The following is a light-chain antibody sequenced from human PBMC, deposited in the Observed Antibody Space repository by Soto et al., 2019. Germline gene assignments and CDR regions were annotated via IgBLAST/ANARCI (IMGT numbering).Light chain of an antibody. J-gene: IGLJ1*01. Sequence: QSVLTQPRSVSGSPGQSVTISCTGTSSDVGGYDYVSWYQQHPGKAPRLMIHDVHKRPSGVPDRFSGSKSGNTASLTISGLQADDEADYYCCSYAGSYTFEVFGTGTRSPS. CDR2: DVH. CDR3: CSYAGSYTFEV. V-gene: IGLV2-11*01. CDR1: SSDVGGYDY.